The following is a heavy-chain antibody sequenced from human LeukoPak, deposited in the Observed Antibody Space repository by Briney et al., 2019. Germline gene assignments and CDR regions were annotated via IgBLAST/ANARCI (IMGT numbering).Heavy chain of an antibody. Sequence: SVKVSCKSSRCTFSSYAISWVRQAPGQGLEWMGGIIPIFGTANYAQKFQGRVTITTDESTSTAYMELSSLRSEDTAVYYCARSNLAYCGGDCYSYYFDYWGQGTLVTVA. CDR1: RCTFSSYA. CDR2: IIPIFGTA. V-gene: IGHV1-69*05. D-gene: IGHD2-21*02. J-gene: IGHJ4*02. CDR3: ARSNLAYCGGDCYSYYFDY.